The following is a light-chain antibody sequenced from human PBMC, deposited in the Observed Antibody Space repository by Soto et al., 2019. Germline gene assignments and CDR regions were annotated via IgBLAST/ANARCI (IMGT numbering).Light chain of an antibody. Sequence: ELVLKQSPGTLSLSPGERTTLSCRASQSVSSDLAWYQQKPGQAPRLLVYGASTRAIGIPARFSGSGSVTEFTLTISSLQSEDFAVYYCQPYNTWRLRNFGQGTKVDI. V-gene: IGKV3-15*01. J-gene: IGKJ1*01. CDR1: QSVSSD. CDR2: GAS. CDR3: QPYNTWRLRN.